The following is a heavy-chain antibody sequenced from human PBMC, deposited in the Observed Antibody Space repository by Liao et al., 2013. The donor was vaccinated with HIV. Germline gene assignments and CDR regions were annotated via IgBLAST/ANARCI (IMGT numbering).Heavy chain of an antibody. J-gene: IGHJ5*02. V-gene: IGHV4-34*01. CDR1: GGSFSGYY. CDR2: INHSGST. D-gene: IGHD3-3*01. CDR3: ARIGRRDYDFWIHT. Sequence: QVRLQQWGAGLLKPSETLSLTCAVYGGSFSGYYWSWIRQSPGKGLEWIGEINHSGSTNYNPSLKSRVTISVDTSKNQFSLKLSSVTAADTAVYYCARIGRRDYDFWIHTWGQGTLVTVSS.